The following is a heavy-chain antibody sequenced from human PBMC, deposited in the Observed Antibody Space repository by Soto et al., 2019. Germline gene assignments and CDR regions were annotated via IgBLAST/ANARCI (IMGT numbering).Heavy chain of an antibody. V-gene: IGHV3-21*01. CDR3: AKETSPNTYYAFDF. CDR1: GFTFSSYS. CDR2: ISSSSSYI. J-gene: IGHJ3*01. D-gene: IGHD1-26*01. Sequence: EVQLVESGGGLVKPGGSLRLSCAASGFTFSSYSMNWVRQAPGKGLEWVSSISSSSSYIYYADSVKGRFTISRDNAKNSLYLQMNSLRAEDTAVYYCAKETSPNTYYAFDFWGQGTMVTVSS.